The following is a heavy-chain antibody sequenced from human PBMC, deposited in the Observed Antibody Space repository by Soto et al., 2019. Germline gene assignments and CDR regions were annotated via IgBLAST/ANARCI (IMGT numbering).Heavy chain of an antibody. CDR3: ATAPITMIVVRYPSANYFDY. J-gene: IGHJ4*02. CDR1: GYTITSYA. D-gene: IGHD3-22*01. Sequence: ASVKVSCKASGYTITSYAMHCRLQAPRQRLEWMGWMNPNSGNTDYAQKFQGRVTMTENTSTDTAYMELSSLRSEDTAVYYCATAPITMIVVRYPSANYFDYWGQGTLVTVSS. V-gene: IGHV1-8*01. CDR2: MNPNSGNT.